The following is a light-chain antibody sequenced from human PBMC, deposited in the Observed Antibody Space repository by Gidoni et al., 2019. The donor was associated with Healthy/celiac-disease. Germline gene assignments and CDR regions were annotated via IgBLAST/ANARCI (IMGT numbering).Light chain of an antibody. V-gene: IGLV3-1*01. Sequence: SYELTQPPSVSVSPGQTASITCSGDKLGDKYACWYQQKPGQSPVLVLYKDSKRPSGIPERFSGSNSGNTATLTISGTQAMDEADYYCQAWDSSTAHVVFGGGTKLTVL. CDR2: KDS. CDR3: QAWDSSTAHVV. CDR1: KLGDKY. J-gene: IGLJ2*01.